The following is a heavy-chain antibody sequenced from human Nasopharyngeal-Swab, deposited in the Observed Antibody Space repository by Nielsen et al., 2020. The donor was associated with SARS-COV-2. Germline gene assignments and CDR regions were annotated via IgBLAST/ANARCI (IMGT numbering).Heavy chain of an antibody. J-gene: IGHJ4*02. CDR2: IKSKTDGSTR. V-gene: IGHV3-15*01. Sequence: WIRQPPGKGLEWVGRIKSKTDGSTRDYGVPVKGRFTISRDDSKNTLFLQMNSLKIEDTAVYYCTTDRYSSSWYNAINYWGQGTLATVSS. D-gene: IGHD6-13*01. CDR3: TTDRYSSSWYNAINY.